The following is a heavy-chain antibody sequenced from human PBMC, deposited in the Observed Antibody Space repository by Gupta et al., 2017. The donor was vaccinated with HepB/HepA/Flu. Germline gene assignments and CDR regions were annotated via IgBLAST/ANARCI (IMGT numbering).Heavy chain of an antibody. CDR2: MSYDGSDK. J-gene: IGHJ3*02. Sequence: QVQLVESGGGVVQPGRSLRLSCAASGFTFSSYGMHWVRQAPGKGLEWVAIMSYDGSDKKYEDSVKGRFTISRDNSKNTLYLQMNTLRVEDTAVYYCAKELDIVVVIAAAAFDIWGQGTMVTVSS. CDR1: GFTFSSYG. D-gene: IGHD2-15*01. CDR3: AKELDIVVVIAAAAFDI. V-gene: IGHV3-30*18.